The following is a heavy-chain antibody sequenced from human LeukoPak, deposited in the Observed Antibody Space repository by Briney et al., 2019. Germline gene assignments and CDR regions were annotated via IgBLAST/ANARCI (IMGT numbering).Heavy chain of an antibody. Sequence: GGSLRLSCAASGFTFSSYEMNWVRQAPGKGLEWVSYISSSGSTIYYADSVKGRFTISRDNAKNSLYLQMNSLRAEDTAVYYCAREWDGIAAAGTSRFDPWGQGTLVTVSS. J-gene: IGHJ5*02. CDR3: AREWDGIAAAGTSRFDP. D-gene: IGHD6-13*01. CDR1: GFTFSSYE. CDR2: ISSSGSTI. V-gene: IGHV3-48*03.